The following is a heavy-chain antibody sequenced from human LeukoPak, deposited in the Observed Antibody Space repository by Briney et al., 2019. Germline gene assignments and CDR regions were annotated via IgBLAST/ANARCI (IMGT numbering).Heavy chain of an antibody. CDR2: IGPTGFDR. CDR3: ATETNGRHYDY. D-gene: IGHD1-14*01. Sequence: GGSLRLSCTTSGLTFSTSGFNWVRQAPGKGLEWVASIGPTGFDRYHADSIKGRFTISRGNANNFLYLQMDSLRAEDTAVYYCATETNGRHYDYWGQGTLLTVSS. V-gene: IGHV3-21*06. CDR1: GLTFSTSG. J-gene: IGHJ4*02.